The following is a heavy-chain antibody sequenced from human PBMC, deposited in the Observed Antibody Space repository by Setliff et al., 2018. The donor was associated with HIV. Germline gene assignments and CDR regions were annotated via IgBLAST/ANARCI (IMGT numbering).Heavy chain of an antibody. J-gene: IGHJ3*02. CDR1: GASFSGFY. CDR3: TTGLLHDGFDM. Sequence: KPSETLSLTCAVYGASFSGFYWTWIRQSPTKGLEWIGEINDSGTTNYNPSLESRVTMLIDMSKNQLSLKLSSVTAADTAVYYCTTGLLHDGFDMWGPGTMVTVSS. CDR2: INDSGTT. V-gene: IGHV4-34*01.